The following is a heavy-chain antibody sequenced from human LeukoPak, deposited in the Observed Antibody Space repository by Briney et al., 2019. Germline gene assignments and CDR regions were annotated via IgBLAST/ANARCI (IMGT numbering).Heavy chain of an antibody. J-gene: IGHJ4*02. CDR3: ARADPYGDSTPDF. V-gene: IGHV3-48*03. CDR1: GFTFGGHE. D-gene: IGHD4-17*01. CDR2: ISTTGSTI. Sequence: GGSLRLTCAASGFTFGGHEMNWVRQAPGKGLEWLSYISTTGSTIYYADSVKGRFTISRDNAKNSLYLQMNSLRVEDTAVYYCARADPYGDSTPDFWGQGTPVTVSS.